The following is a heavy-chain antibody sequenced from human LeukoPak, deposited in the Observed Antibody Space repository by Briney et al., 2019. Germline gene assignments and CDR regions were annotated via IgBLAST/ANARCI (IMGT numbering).Heavy chain of an antibody. CDR2: FYYSGST. CDR3: ARFFKSGRYHYFDY. Sequence: PSETLSLTCTASGGSISSYYWNWIRQPPGKGLEWIGCFYYSGSTNYNPSLKSRVTISADTSKSQFSLRLTSVTAADTAVYYCARFFKSGRYHYFDYWGQGSLVTVSS. CDR1: GGSISSYY. V-gene: IGHV4-59*01. D-gene: IGHD1-26*01. J-gene: IGHJ4*02.